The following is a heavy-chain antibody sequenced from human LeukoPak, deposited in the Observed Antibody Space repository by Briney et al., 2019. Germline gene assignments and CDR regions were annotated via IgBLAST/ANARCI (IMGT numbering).Heavy chain of an antibody. Sequence: SETLSLTCTVSGGSISSTSYYWGWIRQPPGKGLEWIATIYYSGRTFYNPSLKSRVTISVDTSKNQFSLKLTSVTASDTAVYYCARGVVGATVDYWGQGTLVTVSS. V-gene: IGHV4-39*01. CDR3: ARGVVGATVDY. J-gene: IGHJ4*02. CDR2: IYYSGRT. CDR1: GGSISSTSYY. D-gene: IGHD1-26*01.